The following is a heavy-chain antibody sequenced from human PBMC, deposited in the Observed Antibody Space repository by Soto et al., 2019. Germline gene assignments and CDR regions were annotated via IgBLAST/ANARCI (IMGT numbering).Heavy chain of an antibody. Sequence: QAQLVESGGGLVKPGGSQRLSCAASGFTFSDYYMSWIRQAPGKGPEWVSYISTSGATIYYADSVKGRFAISRDNAKNSLYLQMNSLRAEDTAVYYCARENRKQGYCSITSCPFDYWGQGSLVTVSS. V-gene: IGHV3-11*01. CDR2: ISTSGATI. CDR1: GFTFSDYY. D-gene: IGHD2-2*01. CDR3: ARENRKQGYCSITSCPFDY. J-gene: IGHJ4*02.